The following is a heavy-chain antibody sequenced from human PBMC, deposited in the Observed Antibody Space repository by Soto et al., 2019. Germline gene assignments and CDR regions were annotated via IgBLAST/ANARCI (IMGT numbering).Heavy chain of an antibody. D-gene: IGHD2-15*01. J-gene: IGHJ6*01. CDR2: VYYSGTA. V-gene: IGHV4-39*01. Sequence: SETLSLTCTVSGGSISSNCWGWIRQSPEKGLEWVGSVYYSGTAYYNPSLKSRVTISVDTSKNQFSLKLNSVTAADTAVYYCARHWVVVVLEPLYGMDVWRQGTTVT. CDR3: ARHWVVVVLEPLYGMDV. CDR1: GGSISSNC.